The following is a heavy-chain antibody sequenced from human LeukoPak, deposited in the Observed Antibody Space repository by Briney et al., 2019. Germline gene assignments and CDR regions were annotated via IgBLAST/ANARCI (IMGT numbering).Heavy chain of an antibody. J-gene: IGHJ4*02. CDR3: ARSSGGIAAAGDY. CDR1: GYTFTSYY. Sequence: ASVKVSCKASGYTFTSYYMHWVRQAPGQGLEWMGIISPSGGSTSYAQKFQGRVTMTRDMSTSTVYMELSSLRSEDTAVYYCARSSGGIAAAGDYWGQGTLVTVSS. CDR2: ISPSGGST. D-gene: IGHD6-13*01. V-gene: IGHV1-46*01.